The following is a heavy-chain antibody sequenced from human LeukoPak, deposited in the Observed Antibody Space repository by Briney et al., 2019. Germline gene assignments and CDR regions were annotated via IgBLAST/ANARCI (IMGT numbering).Heavy chain of an antibody. V-gene: IGHV4-39*01. J-gene: IGHJ4*02. CDR3: ARRAMVRGGTYFDY. Sequence: SETLSLTCTVSGGSISSSSYYWGWIRQPPGKGLEWIGSIYYSGSTYYNPSLKSRVTISVDTSKNQFSLKLSSVTAADTAVYYCARRAMVRGGTYFDYWGQGTLVTISS. CDR2: IYYSGST. CDR1: GGSISSSSYY. D-gene: IGHD3-10*01.